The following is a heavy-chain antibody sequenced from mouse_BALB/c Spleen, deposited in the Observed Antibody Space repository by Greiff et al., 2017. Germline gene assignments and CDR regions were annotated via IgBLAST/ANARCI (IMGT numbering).Heavy chain of an antibody. Sequence: VQLQQSGPGLVKPSQSLSLTCSVTGYSITSGYYWNWIRQFPGNKLEWMGYISYDGSNNYNPSLKNRISITRDTSKNQFFLKLNSVTTEDTATYYCARWGGYYAMDYWGQGTSVTVSS. CDR2: ISYDGSN. V-gene: IGHV3-6*02. J-gene: IGHJ4*01. CDR3: ARWGGYYAMDY. CDR1: GYSITSGYY.